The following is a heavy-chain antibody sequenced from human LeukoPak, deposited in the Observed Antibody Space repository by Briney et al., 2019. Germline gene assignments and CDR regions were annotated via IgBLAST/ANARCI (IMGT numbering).Heavy chain of an antibody. CDR1: GYTFTSYG. J-gene: IGHJ4*02. D-gene: IGHD3-22*01. V-gene: IGHV1-18*01. CDR3: ARKGSYYDSRGYLFDY. CDR2: ISAYNGNT. Sequence: ASVKVSCKASGYTFTSYGISWVRQAPGQGLEWMGWISAYNGNTNYAQKLQGRVTMTTDTSTSTAYMELRSLRSDDTAVYYCARKGSYYDSRGYLFDYWGQGTLVTVSS.